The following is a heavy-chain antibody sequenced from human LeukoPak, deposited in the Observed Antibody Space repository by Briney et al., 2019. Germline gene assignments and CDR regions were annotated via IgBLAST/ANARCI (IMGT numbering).Heavy chain of an antibody. J-gene: IGHJ4*02. CDR3: AKTLAGGYHPPYFDY. D-gene: IGHD3-22*01. CDR1: GFTFSSYW. CDR2: IKQDGSEK. Sequence: SLRLSCAASGFTFSSYWMSWVRQAPGKGLEWVAHIKQDGSEKYYVDSVKGRFTISRDNAKNSLYLQMNSLRAEDTAVYYCAKTLAGGYHPPYFDYWGQGTLVTVSS. V-gene: IGHV3-7*01.